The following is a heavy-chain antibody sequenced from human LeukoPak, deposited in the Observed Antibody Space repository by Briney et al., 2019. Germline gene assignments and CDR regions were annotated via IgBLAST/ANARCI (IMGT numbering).Heavy chain of an antibody. V-gene: IGHV4-59*10. Sequence: SETLSLTCAVYGGSFSGYYWSWIRQPAGKGLEWIGRIYTSGSTNYNPSLKSRVTMSVDTSKNQFSLKLSSVTAADTAVYYCARVTGSSSFDYWGQRTLVTVSS. D-gene: IGHD6-6*01. J-gene: IGHJ4*02. CDR3: ARVTGSSSFDY. CDR1: GGSFSGYY. CDR2: IYTSGST.